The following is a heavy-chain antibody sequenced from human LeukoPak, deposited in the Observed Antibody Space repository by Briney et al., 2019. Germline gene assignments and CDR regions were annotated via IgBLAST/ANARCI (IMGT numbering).Heavy chain of an antibody. CDR1: GYTFTSYG. V-gene: IGHV1-8*02. CDR2: IIPILGIA. D-gene: IGHD3-10*02. CDR3: ARGLVFMFGELSQPLCDP. J-gene: IGHJ5*02. Sequence: ASVKVSCKASGYTFTSYGISWVRQAPGQGLEWMGRIIPILGIANYAQKFQGRVTMTRNTSISTAYMELSSLRSEDTAVYYCARGLVFMFGELSQPLCDPWGQGTLVTVSS.